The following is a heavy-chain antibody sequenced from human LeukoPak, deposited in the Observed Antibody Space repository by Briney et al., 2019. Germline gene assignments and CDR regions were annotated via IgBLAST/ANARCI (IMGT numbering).Heavy chain of an antibody. V-gene: IGHV3-11*01. CDR3: ASELIGSEFGERKPNTYY. Sequence: PGGSLRLSCAASGFTFSDYYMSWIRQAPGKGLEWVSYISSSGSTIYYADSVKGRFTISRDNAKNSLYLQMNSLRAEDTAVYYCASELIGSEFGERKPNTYYWGQGTLVTVSS. CDR2: ISSSGSTI. CDR1: GFTFSDYY. D-gene: IGHD3-10*01. J-gene: IGHJ4*02.